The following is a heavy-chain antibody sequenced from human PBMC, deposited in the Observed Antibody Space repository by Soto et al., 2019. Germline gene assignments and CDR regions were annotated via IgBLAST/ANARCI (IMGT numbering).Heavy chain of an antibody. Sequence: EASVKVSCKASGYTFSRYGISWVPQAPGQGLEWMGWISGYNGDTKYAQKVQGRVTMTIDTSTYTAYMELRSLTSDDTAIYYCAKNGQPPYYYYGMDVWGQGTTVTVSS. D-gene: IGHD2-8*01. CDR1: GYTFSRYG. CDR2: ISGYNGDT. J-gene: IGHJ6*02. CDR3: AKNGQPPYYYYGMDV. V-gene: IGHV1-18*01.